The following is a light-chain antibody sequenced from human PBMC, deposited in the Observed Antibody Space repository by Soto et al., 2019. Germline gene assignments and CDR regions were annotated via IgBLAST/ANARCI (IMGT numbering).Light chain of an antibody. V-gene: IGKV2D-29*02. CDR1: QSLLHITGETF. CDR3: MQSTQLLLT. CDR2: EVS. Sequence: DVVMTQTPLSLSVAPGQPASISCKSSQSLLHITGETFLFWYLQKPGQSQHLLIYEVSTRVSGVPERFIGSGSGTAFTLEISRVETDDVGIYYCMQSTQLLLTFRQGTRLGIE. J-gene: IGKJ5*01.